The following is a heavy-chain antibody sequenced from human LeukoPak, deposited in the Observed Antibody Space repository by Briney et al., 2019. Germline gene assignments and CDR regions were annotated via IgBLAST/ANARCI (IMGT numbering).Heavy chain of an antibody. CDR2: IEWDDDK. V-gene: IGHV2-70*01. CDR3: ARIKEGALHREALFDI. J-gene: IGHJ3*02. Sequence: SGPALVKPTQTLTLTCTFSGFSLSTSGMCVSWIRQPPGKALEWLALIEWDDDKYYSTSLKTRLTISKDTSKNQVVLTMTNMDPVDTATYYCARIKEGALHREALFDIWGQGTMVTVSS. CDR1: GFSLSTSGMC. D-gene: IGHD1-26*01.